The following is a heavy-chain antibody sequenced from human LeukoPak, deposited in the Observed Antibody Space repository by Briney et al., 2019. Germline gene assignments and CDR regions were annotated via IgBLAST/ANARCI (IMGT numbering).Heavy chain of an antibody. Sequence: GGSLRLSCAASGFTFSSNYMSWVRQAPGKGLEWVSVIYSGGSTYYADSVKGRFTISRDNSKNTLYLQMNSLRAEDTAVYYCARTYSSGWYPRWFDPWGQGTLVTVSS. CDR1: GFTFSSNY. CDR2: IYSGGST. D-gene: IGHD6-19*01. V-gene: IGHV3-66*02. CDR3: ARTYSSGWYPRWFDP. J-gene: IGHJ5*02.